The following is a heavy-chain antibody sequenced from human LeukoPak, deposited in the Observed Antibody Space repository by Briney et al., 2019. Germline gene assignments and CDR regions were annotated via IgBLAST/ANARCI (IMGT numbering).Heavy chain of an antibody. Sequence: GGSLRLSCAASGFTFSSYGLHWVRQAPGKGLEWVAFIRYDGKNIYYADSVKGRFTISRDNSKNTLYLQMNSLRAEDTAVYYCAKDVIVGARLSGDYWGQGTLVTVSS. CDR3: AKDVIVGARLSGDY. D-gene: IGHD1-26*01. J-gene: IGHJ4*02. CDR2: IRYDGKNI. V-gene: IGHV3-30*02. CDR1: GFTFSSYG.